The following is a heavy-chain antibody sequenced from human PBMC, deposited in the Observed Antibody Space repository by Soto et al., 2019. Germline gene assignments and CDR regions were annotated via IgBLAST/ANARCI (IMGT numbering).Heavy chain of an antibody. J-gene: IGHJ1*01. CDR1: GFTFSSYA. Sequence: QVQLVESGGGVVQPGRSLRLSCAASGFTFSSYAMHWVRQAPGKGLEWVAVISYDGSNKYYADSVKGRFTISRDNSKNSLYRQMNGLRAEDPAVYYCASPGIAVAGTSLEYFQHWGQGTLVTVSS. CDR3: ASPGIAVAGTSLEYFQH. V-gene: IGHV3-30-3*01. D-gene: IGHD6-19*01. CDR2: ISYDGSNK.